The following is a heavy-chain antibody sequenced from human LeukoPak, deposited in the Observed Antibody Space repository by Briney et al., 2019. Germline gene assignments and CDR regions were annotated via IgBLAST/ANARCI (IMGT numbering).Heavy chain of an antibody. CDR3: AKATESHHNLDY. CDR1: GYTFTGYY. Sequence: ASVKVSCKASGYTFTGYYIHWVRQAPGQGLEWMGWINPNSGGTKYAQKCQGRVTMTRDTSIGTAHMQLSRLRSDDTAVYYCAKATESHHNLDYWGQGTLVTVS. CDR2: INPNSGGT. D-gene: IGHD1-14*01. V-gene: IGHV1-2*02. J-gene: IGHJ4*02.